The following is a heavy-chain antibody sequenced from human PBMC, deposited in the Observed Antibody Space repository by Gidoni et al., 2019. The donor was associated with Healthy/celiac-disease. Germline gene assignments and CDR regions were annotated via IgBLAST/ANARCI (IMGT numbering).Heavy chain of an antibody. CDR2: IFSNDEK. D-gene: IGHD6-13*01. CDR1: GFSLSNPRMG. CDR3: ARDYLAAAGTYYYYMDV. Sequence: QVTLKESGPVLVKPTETLPLTCTVSGFSLSNPRMGVSWIRQPPGKALEWLAHIFSNDEKSYSTSLKSRLTIYKDTSKSQVVLTMTNMDPVDTATYYCARDYLAAAGTYYYYMDVWGKGTTVTVSS. V-gene: IGHV2-26*01. J-gene: IGHJ6*03.